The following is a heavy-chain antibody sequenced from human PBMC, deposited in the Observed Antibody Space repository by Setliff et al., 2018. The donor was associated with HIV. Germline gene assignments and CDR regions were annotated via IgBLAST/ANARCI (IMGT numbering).Heavy chain of an antibody. CDR1: GYTFSGYY. D-gene: IGHD2-15*01. CDR3: AHSTCPVTECFPYFDY. CDR2: INGNSGGT. Sequence: VASVKVSCKASGYTFSGYYVHWVRQAPGQGLEWMGWINGNSGGTNYAQKFKVRVTMTRDTSKNEVVLTMTNLYPVDTATYYCAHSTCPVTECFPYFDYWGQGAPVTVSS. V-gene: IGHV1-2*02. J-gene: IGHJ4*02.